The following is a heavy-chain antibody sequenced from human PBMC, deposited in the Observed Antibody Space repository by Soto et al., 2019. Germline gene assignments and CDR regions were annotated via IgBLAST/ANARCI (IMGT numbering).Heavy chain of an antibody. J-gene: IGHJ4*02. CDR3: ARDLGMATITPSDY. D-gene: IGHD5-12*01. CDR1: GFTFSSYA. Sequence: QVQLVESGGGVVQPGRSLRLSCAASGFTFSSYAMHWVRQAPGKGLEWVAVISYDGYNKYYADSVKGRFTISRDNSKNTAYLQMNSLRTEDTAVYYCARDLGMATITPSDYWGQGTLVTVSS. V-gene: IGHV3-30-3*01. CDR2: ISYDGYNK.